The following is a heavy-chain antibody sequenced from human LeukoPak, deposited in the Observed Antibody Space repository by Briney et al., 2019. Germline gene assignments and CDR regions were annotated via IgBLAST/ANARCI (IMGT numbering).Heavy chain of an antibody. CDR1: GGSISSYY. V-gene: IGHV4-34*01. CDR3: ARGGPWIVVVPAGDYNWFDP. D-gene: IGHD2-2*01. Sequence: SETLSLTCTVSGGSISSYYWSWIRQPPGKGLEWIGEINHSGSTNYNPSLKSRVTISVDTSKNQFSLKLSSVTAADTAVYYCARGGPWIVVVPAGDYNWFDPWGQGTLVTVSS. J-gene: IGHJ5*02. CDR2: INHSGST.